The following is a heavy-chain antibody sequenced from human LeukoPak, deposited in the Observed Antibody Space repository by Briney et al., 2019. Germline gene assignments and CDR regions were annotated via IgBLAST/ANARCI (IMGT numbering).Heavy chain of an antibody. Sequence: SGGSLRLSCAASGFTFSGYWMHWVRQAPGKGLVWVSLIKSDGSSAMYADSVKGRFSISRDNAKNTLDPQMNSLRAEDTAVYFCAREVASAAFDYWGQGTPVTVSS. CDR3: AREVASAAFDY. D-gene: IGHD5-12*01. CDR2: IKSDGSSA. J-gene: IGHJ4*02. CDR1: GFTFSGYW. V-gene: IGHV3-74*03.